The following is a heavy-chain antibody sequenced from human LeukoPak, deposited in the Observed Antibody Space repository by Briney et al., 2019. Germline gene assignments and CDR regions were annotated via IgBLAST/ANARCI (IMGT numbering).Heavy chain of an antibody. J-gene: IGHJ5*02. Sequence: SQTLSLTCAISGDSVSSNSVAWDWIRQSPSRGLEWLGRTYYRSKWYNDYAVSVKSRITINPDTSKNQFSLQLNSVTPEDTAVYYCARGGGSWIDPWGQGTLVTVSS. CDR2: TYYRSKWYN. CDR1: GDSVSSNSVA. V-gene: IGHV6-1*01. CDR3: ARGGGSWIDP. D-gene: IGHD1-26*01.